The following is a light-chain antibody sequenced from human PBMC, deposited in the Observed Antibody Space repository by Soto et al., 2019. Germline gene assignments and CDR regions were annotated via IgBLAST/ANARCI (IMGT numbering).Light chain of an antibody. CDR1: QGIGDT. J-gene: IGKJ5*01. CDR2: DAS. Sequence: EVVLTQSPATLSVSPGEGVTLSCRASQGIGDTLAWYQHKPGQTPRLLIYDASERASGIPARFSGSGSGTDFTLTISSLEPEDFAVYYCQQRTSWPPWTFGQGTRLEIK. V-gene: IGKV3-11*01. CDR3: QQRTSWPPWT.